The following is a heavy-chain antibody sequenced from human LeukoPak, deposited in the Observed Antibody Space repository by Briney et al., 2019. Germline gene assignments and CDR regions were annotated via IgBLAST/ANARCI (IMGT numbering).Heavy chain of an antibody. V-gene: IGHV4-31*03. CDR1: GGSISSGGYY. D-gene: IGHD1-14*01. CDR3: ARGPSGIDWYFDL. CDR2: IYYSGST. J-gene: IGHJ2*01. Sequence: SETLSLTCTVSGGSISSGGYYWSWIRQHPGKGLEWIGYIYYSGSTNYNPSLKSRVTISVDTSKNQFSLKLSSVTAADTAVYYCARGPSGIDWYFDLWGRGTLVTVSS.